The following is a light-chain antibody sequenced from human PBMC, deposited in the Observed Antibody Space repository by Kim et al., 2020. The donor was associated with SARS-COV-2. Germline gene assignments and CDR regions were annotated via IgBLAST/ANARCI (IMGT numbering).Light chain of an antibody. CDR1: QSITSW. V-gene: IGKV1-5*01. J-gene: IGKJ2*02. CDR2: DAS. CDR3: QQYNSYSGT. Sequence: SASVGDRVTITCRASQSITSWLAWYQQKPGKAPKLLIYDASNLESGVPSRFSGSGSGTEFTLTISSLQPDDFATYYCQQYNSYSGTFGQGTKLEIK.